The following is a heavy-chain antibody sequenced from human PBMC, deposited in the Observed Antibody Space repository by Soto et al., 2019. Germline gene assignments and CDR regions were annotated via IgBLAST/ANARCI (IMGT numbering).Heavy chain of an antibody. Sequence: SVKVSCKASGGTFTSYTISWVRQARGQRLEWMGRIVAGSGNTNYAQKFQGRVTITRDMSTSTAYMELNSLRSDDTAVYYCAARGNRDYYMDVWGKGTTVTVSS. J-gene: IGHJ6*03. CDR3: AARGNRDYYMDV. D-gene: IGHD3-10*01. CDR1: GGTFTSYT. V-gene: IGHV1-58*02. CDR2: IVAGSGNT.